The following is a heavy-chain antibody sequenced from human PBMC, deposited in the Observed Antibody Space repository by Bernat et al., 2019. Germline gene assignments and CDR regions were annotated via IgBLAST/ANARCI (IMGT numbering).Heavy chain of an antibody. Sequence: QVQLQELGPGLVKPSQTLSLTCTVSGGSISSGGYYWSWIRQHPGKGLEWIGYIYYSGSTYYNPSLKSRVTISVDTSKNQFSLKLSSVTAADTAVYYCARERIVVAATGDYYYYGMDVWGQGTTVTVSS. CDR1: GGSISSGGYY. V-gene: IGHV4-31*03. J-gene: IGHJ6*02. CDR2: IYYSGST. D-gene: IGHD2-15*01. CDR3: ARERIVVAATGDYYYYGMDV.